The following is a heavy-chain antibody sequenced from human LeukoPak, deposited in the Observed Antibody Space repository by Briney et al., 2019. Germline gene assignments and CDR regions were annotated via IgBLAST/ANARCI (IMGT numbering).Heavy chain of an antibody. Sequence: GSLRLSCAASGFTFSSYGMHWVRQAPGKGLEWIGEINHSGSTNYNPSLKSRVTISVDTSKNQFSLKLSSVTAADTAVYYCARVSMVRGVIMPDAFDIWGQGTMVTVSS. D-gene: IGHD3-10*01. CDR1: GFTFSSYG. V-gene: IGHV4-34*01. CDR2: INHSGST. J-gene: IGHJ3*02. CDR3: ARVSMVRGVIMPDAFDI.